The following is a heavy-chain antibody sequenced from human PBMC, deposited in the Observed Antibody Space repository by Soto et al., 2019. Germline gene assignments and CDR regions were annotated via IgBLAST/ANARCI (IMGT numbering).Heavy chain of an antibody. CDR1: GGSVSSYF. CDR2: IYYSGET. J-gene: IGHJ5*02. D-gene: IGHD3-16*01. CDR3: ARGHMGWFDP. V-gene: IGHV4-59*02. Sequence: SDTLSLTCTVSGGSVSSYFWSWIRQPPGKGLEWIGYIYYSGETNSNPSLKSRVTMSVDTSKNQFSLRLNSVTAADSAVYYCARGHMGWFDPWGLGTLVTVSS.